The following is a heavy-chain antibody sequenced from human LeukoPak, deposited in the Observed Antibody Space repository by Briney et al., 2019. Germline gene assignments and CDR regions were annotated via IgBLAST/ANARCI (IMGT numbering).Heavy chain of an antibody. V-gene: IGHV5-51*01. CDR3: ARHVRDRYASSSNYYYMDV. J-gene: IGHJ6*03. CDR1: GYSFTSYW. CDR2: IYPGDSGA. Sequence: GESQKISCTGSGYSFTSYWIGWVRQMPGKGLEWRGIIYPGDSGARYSPSFQGQVTISADKSINTAYLQWGSLKASDTALYYCARHVRDRYASSSNYYYMDVWGKGTTVTVAS. D-gene: IGHD6-6*01.